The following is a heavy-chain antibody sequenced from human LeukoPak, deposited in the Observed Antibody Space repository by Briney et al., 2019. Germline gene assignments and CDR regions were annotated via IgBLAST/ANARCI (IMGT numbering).Heavy chain of an antibody. CDR1: GFTFSSYS. V-gene: IGHV3-53*01. J-gene: IGHJ4*02. Sequence: GGSLRLSCAASGFTFSSYSMNWVRQAPGKGLEWVSVIYSGGSTYYADSVKGRFTISRDNSKNTLYLQMNSLRAEDTAVYYCARDSQQLGHFDYWGQGTLVTVSS. CDR2: IYSGGST. D-gene: IGHD6-13*01. CDR3: ARDSQQLGHFDY.